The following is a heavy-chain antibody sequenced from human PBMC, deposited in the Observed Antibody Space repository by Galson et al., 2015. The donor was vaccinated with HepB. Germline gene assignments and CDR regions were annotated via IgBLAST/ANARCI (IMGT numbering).Heavy chain of an antibody. Sequence: SLRLSCAASGFTFSSYAMSWVRQAPGKGLEWVSAISGSGGSTYYADSVKGRFTISRDNSKNTLYLQMNSLRAEDTAVYYCARERGDYVWGSYRSEGYFDYWGQGTLVTVSS. CDR2: ISGSGGST. CDR1: GFTFSSYA. D-gene: IGHD3-16*02. V-gene: IGHV3-23*01. CDR3: ARERGDYVWGSYRSEGYFDY. J-gene: IGHJ4*02.